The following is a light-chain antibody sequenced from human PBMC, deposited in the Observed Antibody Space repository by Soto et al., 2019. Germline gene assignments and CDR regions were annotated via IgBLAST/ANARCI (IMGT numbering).Light chain of an antibody. CDR1: SGHSSYI. CDR2: LEGSGSY. Sequence: QPVLTQSSSASASLGSSVKLTCTLSSGHSSYIIAWHQQQPGKAPRYLMKLEGSGSYNKGSGVPDRFSGSSSGADRYLTISNLHFYDYANYYCVTCDSNPPVFGGGTKVTLL. J-gene: IGLJ2*01. V-gene: IGLV4-60*02. CDR3: VTCDSNPPV.